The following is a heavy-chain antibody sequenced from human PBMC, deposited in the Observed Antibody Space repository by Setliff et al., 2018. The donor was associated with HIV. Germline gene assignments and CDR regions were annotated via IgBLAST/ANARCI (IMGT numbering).Heavy chain of an antibody. D-gene: IGHD3-10*01. CDR3: ARDEGLWFGAKRNWFDP. CDR1: GGSFSGYY. J-gene: IGHJ5*02. V-gene: IGHV4-34*01. Sequence: PSETLSLTCAVYGGSFSGYYWTWIRQPPGKGLEWIGEINHSGSTNYNPSLKSRVTISVDTSKNQFSLKLTSVTAADTAVYYCARDEGLWFGAKRNWFDPWGQGTLVTVSS. CDR2: INHSGST.